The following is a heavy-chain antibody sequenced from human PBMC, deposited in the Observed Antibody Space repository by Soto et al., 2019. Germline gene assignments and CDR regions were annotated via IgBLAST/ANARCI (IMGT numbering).Heavy chain of an antibody. CDR2: VNHSGST. CDR1: GGSYSGYY. J-gene: IGHJ6*02. CDR3: ASIVVTMVRGVIITGGRSLGMDV. V-gene: IGHV4-34*01. D-gene: IGHD3-10*01. Sequence: SQTLSLICGVYGGSYSGYYWSWIRQPAGKGVEWIGEVNHSGSTSYNPSLKTRVTLSVDTSKSQFSLKRSSVTAAETGVYYCASIVVTMVRGVIITGGRSLGMDVWGQGTTVTVSS.